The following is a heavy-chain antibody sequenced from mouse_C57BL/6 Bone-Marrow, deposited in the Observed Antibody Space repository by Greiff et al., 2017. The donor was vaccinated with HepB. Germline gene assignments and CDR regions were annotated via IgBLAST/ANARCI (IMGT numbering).Heavy chain of an antibody. V-gene: IGHV1-76*01. CDR3: ARYDYSNPAWFAY. D-gene: IGHD2-5*01. Sequence: QVQLQQSGAELVRPGASVKLSCKASGYTFTDYYINWVKQRPGQGLEWIARIYPGSGNTYYNEKFKGKATLTAEKSSSTAYMQLSSLTSEDSAVYFCARYDYSNPAWFAYWGQGTLVTVSA. J-gene: IGHJ3*01. CDR2: IYPGSGNT. CDR1: GYTFTDYY.